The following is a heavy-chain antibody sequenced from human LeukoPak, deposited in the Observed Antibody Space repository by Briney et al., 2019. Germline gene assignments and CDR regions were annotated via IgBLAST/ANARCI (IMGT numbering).Heavy chain of an antibody. Sequence: PSQTLSLTCTVSGGPISSGTYYWSWIRQPAGKGLEWIGRIYASGSTNYNPSLKSRVTIAVDTSKNQFSLQLNSVTAADTAVYYCARGGLNWEYYFDYWGQGTLVTVSS. V-gene: IGHV4-61*02. J-gene: IGHJ4*02. D-gene: IGHD7-27*01. CDR1: GGPISSGTYY. CDR3: ARGGLNWEYYFDY. CDR2: IYASGST.